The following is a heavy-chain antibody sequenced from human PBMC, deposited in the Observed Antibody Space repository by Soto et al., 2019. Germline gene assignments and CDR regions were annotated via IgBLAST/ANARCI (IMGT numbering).Heavy chain of an antibody. D-gene: IGHD4-17*01. CDR2: IYYSGST. J-gene: IGHJ5*02. CDR1: GGSTSSYY. Sequence: SETLSLTCTVSGGSTSSYYWSWIRQPPGKGLEWIGYIYYSGSTNYNPSLKSRVTISVDTSKNQFSLKLSSVTAADTAVYYCARLLTVTTPSNWFDPWGQGTLVTVSS. V-gene: IGHV4-59*08. CDR3: ARLLTVTTPSNWFDP.